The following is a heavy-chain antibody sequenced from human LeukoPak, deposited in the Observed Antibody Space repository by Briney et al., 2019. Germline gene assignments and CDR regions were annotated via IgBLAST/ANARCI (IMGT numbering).Heavy chain of an antibody. CDR3: ARVARGDYYYYYMDV. Sequence: PGGSLRLSCGASGFTFSSYWMHWVRQAPGKGLVWASRINNDGSSTSYADSVQGRFTISRDNAKNTLYLQMNSLRAEDTALYYCARVARGDYYYYYMDVWGKGTTVTVSS. J-gene: IGHJ6*03. CDR2: INNDGSST. CDR1: GFTFSSYW. D-gene: IGHD3-10*01. V-gene: IGHV3-74*01.